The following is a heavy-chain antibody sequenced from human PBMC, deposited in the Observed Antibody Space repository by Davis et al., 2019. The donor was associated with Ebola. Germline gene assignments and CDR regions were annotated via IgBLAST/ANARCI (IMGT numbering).Heavy chain of an antibody. V-gene: IGHV4-59*08. CDR2: IYYSGST. Sequence: MPSETLSLTCTVSAGSISPYYWSWIRQPPGKGREWIGYIYYSGSTKYNLSLKGRVAISVDTSKNQFSLKLSSVTAADTAVYYCARSYGAAPFDYWGQGTLVTVSS. CDR1: AGSISPYY. D-gene: IGHD4/OR15-4a*01. J-gene: IGHJ4*02. CDR3: ARSYGAAPFDY.